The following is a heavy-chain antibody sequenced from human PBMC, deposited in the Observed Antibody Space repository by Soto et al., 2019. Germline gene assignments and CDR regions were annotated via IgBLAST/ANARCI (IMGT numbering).Heavy chain of an antibody. V-gene: IGHV2-5*02. CDR2: IYWDNDK. D-gene: IGHD3-10*01. Sequence: QITLKESGPTLVKPTQTLTLTCSFSVFSLSTTGVGVGWIRQSPGKALEWLAIIYWDNDKRYSPSLMSRVTITKDTSKNQVVLTVTNMDPVDTGTYYCASSRWFGELHWGQGALVTVSS. J-gene: IGHJ4*02. CDR1: VFSLSTTGVG. CDR3: ASSRWFGELH.